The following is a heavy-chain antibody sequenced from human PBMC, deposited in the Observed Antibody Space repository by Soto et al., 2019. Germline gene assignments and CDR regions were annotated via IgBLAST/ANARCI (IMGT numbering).Heavy chain of an antibody. CDR2: ISSDGTSK. D-gene: IGHD2-15*01. CDR1: GFIFNNYA. Sequence: QVQLVESGGGVVQPGRSLRLSCAASGFIFNNYAVHWVRQAPGKGLEWVTFISSDGTSKYYADSVKGRFTIFRDNSKSTLYLEMNSLRAEDTAVYYCGRVRGGGVVPPDNWFDPWGQGTLVTVSS. J-gene: IGHJ5*02. V-gene: IGHV3-30*01. CDR3: GRVRGGGVVPPDNWFDP.